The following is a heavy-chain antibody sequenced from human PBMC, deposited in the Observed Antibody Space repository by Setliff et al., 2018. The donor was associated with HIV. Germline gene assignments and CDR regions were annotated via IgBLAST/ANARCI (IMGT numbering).Heavy chain of an antibody. CDR1: GYTFTTYS. D-gene: IGHD6-13*01. V-gene: IGHV1-18*01. CDR2: INTYNRQT. Sequence: ASVKVSCKASGYTFTTYSLHWVRQAPGQGLQWMGWINTYNRQTKYADNLRDRVTMTTDTPSSKAYMELRSLRSDDTAVYYCARTVATIAAAGTSWWLDPWGQGTPVTVSS. J-gene: IGHJ5*02. CDR3: ARTVATIAAAGTSWWLDP.